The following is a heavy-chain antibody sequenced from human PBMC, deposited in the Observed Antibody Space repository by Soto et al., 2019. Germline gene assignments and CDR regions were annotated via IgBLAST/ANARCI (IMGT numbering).Heavy chain of an antibody. CDR1: GFTFDDYA. CDR2: ISWNSGSI. CDR3: AKDGTTVTTGGDWYYYYYMDV. D-gene: IGHD4-17*01. J-gene: IGHJ6*03. Sequence: GGSLRLSCAASGFTFDDYAMHWVRQAPGKGLEWVSGISWNSGSIGYADSVKGRFTISRDNAKNSLYLQMNSLRAEDTALYYCAKDGTTVTTGGDWYYYYYMDVWGKGTTVTVSS. V-gene: IGHV3-9*01.